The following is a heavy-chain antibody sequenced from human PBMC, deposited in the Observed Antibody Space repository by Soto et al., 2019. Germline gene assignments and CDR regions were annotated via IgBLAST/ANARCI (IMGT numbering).Heavy chain of an antibody. Sequence: SETLSLTCTVSGGSISSYYWSWIRQPPGKGLEWIGYFYYSGSTNYNPSLKSRVTISVDTSKNQFCLKLGSVTAADTAVYYCAREQLIYDYVGGSYRSMACMDVWGQGTTVTVSS. J-gene: IGHJ6*02. CDR2: FYYSGST. CDR3: AREQLIYDYVGGSYRSMACMDV. V-gene: IGHV4-59*01. CDR1: GGSISSYY. D-gene: IGHD3-16*02.